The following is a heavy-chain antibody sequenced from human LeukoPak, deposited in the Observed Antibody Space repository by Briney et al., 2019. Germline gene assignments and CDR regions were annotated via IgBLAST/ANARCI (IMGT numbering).Heavy chain of an antibody. CDR3: ARAPVGLRTLNFDY. V-gene: IGHV1-69*05. Sequence: GASVKVSCKASGGTFSSYAISWVRQAPGQGLEWMGRIIPIFGTANYAQKFQGRVTITTDESPSTAYMELSSLRSEDTAVYYCARAPVGLRTLNFDYWGQGTLVTVSS. CDR1: GGTFSSYA. J-gene: IGHJ4*02. D-gene: IGHD4-17*01. CDR2: IIPIFGTA.